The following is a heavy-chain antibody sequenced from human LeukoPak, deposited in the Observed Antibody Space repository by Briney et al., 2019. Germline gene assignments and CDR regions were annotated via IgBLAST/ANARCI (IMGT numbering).Heavy chain of an antibody. CDR3: ATVGMVRGVTPYYFDY. D-gene: IGHD3-10*01. Sequence: SVKVSCKASVGTFSSYAISWVRQAPGQGLEWMGGIIPIFGTANYAQKFQGRVTITADESTSTAYMELSSLRSEDTAVYYCATVGMVRGVTPYYFDYWGQGTLVTVSS. V-gene: IGHV1-69*13. CDR2: IIPIFGTA. CDR1: VGTFSSYA. J-gene: IGHJ4*02.